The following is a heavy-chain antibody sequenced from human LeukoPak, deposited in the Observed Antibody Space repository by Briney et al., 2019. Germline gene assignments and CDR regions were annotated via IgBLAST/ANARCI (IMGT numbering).Heavy chain of an antibody. CDR2: IKQDGSEK. Sequence: GGSLRLSCAASGFTFSSYWMSWVRQAPGKGLEWVANIKQDGSEKYYVDSVKGRFTISRVNAKNSLYLQMNSLRAEDTAVYYCARSRIQWLVRGYFDYWGQGTLVTVSS. V-gene: IGHV3-7*05. CDR3: ARSRIQWLVRGYFDY. D-gene: IGHD6-19*01. J-gene: IGHJ4*02. CDR1: GFTFSSYW.